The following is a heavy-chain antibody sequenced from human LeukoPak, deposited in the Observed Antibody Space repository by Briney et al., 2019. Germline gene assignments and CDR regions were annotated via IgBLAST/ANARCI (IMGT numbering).Heavy chain of an antibody. CDR3: ARVFYDSSGSLDAFDI. V-gene: IGHV1-2*02. J-gene: IGHJ3*02. CDR2: INPNSGGT. Sequence: GASVKVSCKASGYTFTGYYMHWVRQAPGQGLEWMGWINPNSGGTNYAQKFQGRVTMTRDTSISTAYMELSRLRSDDTAVYYCARVFYDSSGSLDAFDIWGQGTMVTVSS. D-gene: IGHD3-22*01. CDR1: GYTFTGYY.